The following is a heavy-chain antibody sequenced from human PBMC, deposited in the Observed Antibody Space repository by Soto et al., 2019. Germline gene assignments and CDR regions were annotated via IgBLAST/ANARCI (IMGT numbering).Heavy chain of an antibody. CDR3: ARHHIVVDHAAANVDY. CDR1: GGSISSSSYY. D-gene: IGHD2-2*01. Sequence: SETLSLTCTVSGGSISSSSYYWGWIRQPPGKGLEWIGSIYYSGSTYYNPSLKSRVTISVDTSKNQFSLKLSSVTAADTAVYYCARHHIVVDHAAANVDYWGQGTLVTVSS. V-gene: IGHV4-39*01. CDR2: IYYSGST. J-gene: IGHJ4*02.